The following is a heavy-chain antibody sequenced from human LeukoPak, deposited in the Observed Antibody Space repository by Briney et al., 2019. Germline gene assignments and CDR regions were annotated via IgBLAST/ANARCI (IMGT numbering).Heavy chain of an antibody. D-gene: IGHD3-16*01. V-gene: IGHV4-34*01. J-gene: IGHJ3*02. CDR2: INHSGST. CDR3: ARAPPHPSCYWGSAFDI. Sequence: SETLSLTCAVYGGSFSGYYWSWIRQPPGKGLEWIGEINHSGSTNYNPYLKSRVTISVDTSKNQFSLKLSSVTAADTAVYYCARAPPHPSCYWGSAFDIWGQGTMVTVSS. CDR1: GGSFSGYY.